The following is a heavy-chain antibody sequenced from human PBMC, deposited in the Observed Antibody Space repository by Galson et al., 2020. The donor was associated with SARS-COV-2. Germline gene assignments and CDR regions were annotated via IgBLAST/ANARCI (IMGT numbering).Heavy chain of an antibody. CDR3: ARDEYSALTGDQVGYYYYGMDV. CDR1: GFTFSSYE. CDR2: ISSSGSTI. J-gene: IGHJ6*02. Sequence: GGSLRLSCAASGFTFSSYEMNWVRQAPGKGLEWVSYISSSGSTIYYADSVKGRFTISRDNAKNSLYLQMNSLRAEDTAVYYCARDEYSALTGDQVGYYYYGMDVWGQGTTVTVSS. V-gene: IGHV3-48*03. D-gene: IGHD7-27*01.